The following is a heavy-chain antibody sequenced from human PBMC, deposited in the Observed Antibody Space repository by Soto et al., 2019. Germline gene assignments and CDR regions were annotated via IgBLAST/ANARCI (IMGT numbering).Heavy chain of an antibody. CDR2: INPSGGST. D-gene: IGHD6-13*01. CDR3: AREGVFQAAAGPYGY. CDR1: GYTFTSYY. Sequence: ASVKVSCKASGYTFTSYYMHWVRQAPGQGLEWMGIINPSGGSTSYAQKFQGRVTMTRDTSTSTVYMELSSLRSEDTAVYYCAREGVFQAAAGPYGYWGQGTLVTVSS. V-gene: IGHV1-46*01. J-gene: IGHJ4*02.